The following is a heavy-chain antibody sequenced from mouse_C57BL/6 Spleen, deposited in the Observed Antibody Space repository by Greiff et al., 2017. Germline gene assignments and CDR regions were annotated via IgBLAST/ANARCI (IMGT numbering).Heavy chain of an antibody. Sequence: VHVKQSGPELVKPGASVKIPCKASGYTFTDYNMDWVKQSHGKSLEWIGDINPNNGGTIYNQKFKGKATLTVDKSSSTAYMELRSLTSEDTAVYYCARGYPWFAYWGQGTLVTVSA. CDR2: INPNNGGT. CDR1: GYTFTDYN. D-gene: IGHD2-2*01. V-gene: IGHV1-18*01. CDR3: ARGYPWFAY. J-gene: IGHJ3*01.